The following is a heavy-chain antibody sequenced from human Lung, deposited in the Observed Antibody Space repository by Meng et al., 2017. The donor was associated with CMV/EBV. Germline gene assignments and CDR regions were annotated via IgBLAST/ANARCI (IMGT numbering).Heavy chain of an antibody. CDR1: GFTFGDYA. CDR3: TRKLLSYYYYGMDV. Sequence: GGSXRLXXTASGFTFGDYAMSWVRQAPGKGLEWVGFIRSKAYGGTTEYAASVKGRFTISRDDSKSIAYLQMNSLKTEDTAVYYCTRKLLSYYYYGMDVWRQGTTVTVSS. V-gene: IGHV3-49*04. CDR2: IRSKAYGGTT. D-gene: IGHD2-2*01. J-gene: IGHJ6*02.